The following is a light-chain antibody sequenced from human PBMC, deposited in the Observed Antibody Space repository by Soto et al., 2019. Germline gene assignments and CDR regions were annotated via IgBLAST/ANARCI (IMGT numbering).Light chain of an antibody. V-gene: IGKV3-11*01. Sequence: EIVLTQSPATLSLSPGERATLSCRASQSVSRYLAWYQQKPGQAPRLLIYGASTRATGIPARFSGSGSGTDFTLTISSLQPEDFATYYCQQTYSSPITFGQGTRLEI. CDR2: GAS. J-gene: IGKJ5*01. CDR1: QSVSRY. CDR3: QQTYSSPIT.